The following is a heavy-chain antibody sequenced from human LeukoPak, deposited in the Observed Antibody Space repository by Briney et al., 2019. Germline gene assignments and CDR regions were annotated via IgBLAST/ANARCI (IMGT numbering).Heavy chain of an antibody. V-gene: IGHV3-30*02. CDR1: GFTFSSYG. D-gene: IGHD2-2*01. Sequence: GGSLRLSCAASGFTFSSYGMHWVRHAPSKGLEWVAFIRYDGSNKYYADSVKGRFTISRDNSKNTLYLQMNSLRAEDTAVYYCAKDCGGAAAIRLYGMDVWGQGTTVTVSS. CDR3: AKDCGGAAAIRLYGMDV. CDR2: IRYDGSNK. J-gene: IGHJ6*02.